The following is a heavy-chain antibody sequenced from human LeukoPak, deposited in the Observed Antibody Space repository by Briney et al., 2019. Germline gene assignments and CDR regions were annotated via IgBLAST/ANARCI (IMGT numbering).Heavy chain of an antibody. V-gene: IGHV1-46*02. CDR3: GRDPTYRNYFDS. D-gene: IGHD1-1*01. J-gene: IGHJ4*02. CDR1: GNSLNNYH. CDR2: IRPGGDGP. Sequence: ASVKVSCKASGNSLNNYHMHWVRQAPGQGLEWLGIIRPGGDGPSYAQKFQGRATMTRDMSTSTVYMELSSLTSDDTAVYYCGRDPTYRNYFDSWGQGTLVTVSS.